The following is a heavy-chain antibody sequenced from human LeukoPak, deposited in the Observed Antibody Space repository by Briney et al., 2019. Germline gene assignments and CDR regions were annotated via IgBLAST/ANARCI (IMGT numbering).Heavy chain of an antibody. Sequence: GGSLRLSCAASGFTFSTYAVNWVRQAPGKGLEWVSTISGSGDSTYYADSVKGRFTISRDNSKDTLYLQMNSLRAEDTAVYYCARVMATITSPLDYWGQGTLVTVSS. D-gene: IGHD5-12*01. V-gene: IGHV3-23*01. J-gene: IGHJ4*02. CDR2: ISGSGDST. CDR3: ARVMATITSPLDY. CDR1: GFTFSTYA.